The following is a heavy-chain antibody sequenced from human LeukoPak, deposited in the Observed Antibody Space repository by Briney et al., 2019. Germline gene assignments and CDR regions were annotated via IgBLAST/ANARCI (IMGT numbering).Heavy chain of an antibody. D-gene: IGHD3-9*01. Sequence: PGGSLRLSCAASGFTFSSYEMNWVRQAPGKGLEWVAVISYDGNNKYYADSVKGRFTISRDNSKNTLFLQMNSLRAEDTAVYYCARNRGATGYYWVDYWGQGTLVSVSS. V-gene: IGHV3-30-3*01. CDR1: GFTFSSYE. J-gene: IGHJ4*02. CDR2: ISYDGNNK. CDR3: ARNRGATGYYWVDY.